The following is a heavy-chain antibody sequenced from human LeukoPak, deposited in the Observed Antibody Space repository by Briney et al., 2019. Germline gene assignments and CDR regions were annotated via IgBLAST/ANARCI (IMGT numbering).Heavy chain of an antibody. CDR1: GYSISSGYY. CDR3: ARAAGLYYGSGSYLGY. CDR2: IYHSGST. J-gene: IGHJ4*02. Sequence: SETLSLTCTVSGYSISSGYYWGWIRQPPGKGLEWIGSIYHSGSTYYNPSLKSRVTISVDTSKNQFSLKLSSVTAADTAVYYCARAAGLYYGSGSYLGYWGQGTLVTVSS. V-gene: IGHV4-38-2*02. D-gene: IGHD3-10*01.